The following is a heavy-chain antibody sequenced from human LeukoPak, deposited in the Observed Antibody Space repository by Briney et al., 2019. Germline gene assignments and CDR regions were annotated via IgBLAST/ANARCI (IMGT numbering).Heavy chain of an antibody. CDR3: ARLYYYDTSGYPLGMDV. CDR2: INHSGST. Sequence: SETLSLTCAVYGGSFSGYYWSWIRQPPGKGLEWIGEINHSGSTNYNPPLKSRVTISVDTSKKQFSLKLSSVTAADTAVYYCARLYYYDTSGYPLGMDVWGQGTTVIVSS. CDR1: GGSFSGYY. V-gene: IGHV4-34*01. D-gene: IGHD3-22*01. J-gene: IGHJ6*02.